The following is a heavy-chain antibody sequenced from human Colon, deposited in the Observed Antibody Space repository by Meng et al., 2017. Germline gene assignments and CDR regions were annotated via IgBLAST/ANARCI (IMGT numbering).Heavy chain of an antibody. CDR1: GASIPSYF. V-gene: IGHV4-59*01. Sequence: LRVAGPGLVKPSETLSLACTFSGASIPSYFASWIRQPPGKGLEWLGHVYYTGGPTYNPSLKIRLPLPVDMSKNQFSLKLKSVTAADTAVDYCAAYGSGTNYANNWFDPWGQGTLVTVSS. CDR2: VYYTGGP. D-gene: IGHD3-10*01. J-gene: IGHJ5*02. CDR3: AAYGSGTNYANNWFDP.